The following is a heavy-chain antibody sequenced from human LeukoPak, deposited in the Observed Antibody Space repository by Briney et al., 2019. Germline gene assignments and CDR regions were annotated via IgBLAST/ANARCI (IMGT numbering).Heavy chain of an antibody. CDR3: ARQHSSGWYYFDY. CDR1: GGSISSYY. Sequence: SETLSLTCTVSGGSISSYYWTWIRQPAGKGLEWIGRTYNSVDTNYNPSLKSRVTMSVDTSKNQFSLKLSSVTAADTAVYYCARQHSSGWYYFDYWGQGTLVTVSS. V-gene: IGHV4-4*07. J-gene: IGHJ4*02. D-gene: IGHD6-19*01. CDR2: TYNSVDT.